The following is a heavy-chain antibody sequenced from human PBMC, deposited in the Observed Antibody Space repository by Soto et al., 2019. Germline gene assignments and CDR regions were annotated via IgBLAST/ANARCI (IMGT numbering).Heavy chain of an antibody. CDR3: ATVPYVRGPT. Sequence: EMQLVQSGGGLVKPGGSLRLSCVASRFNFSAAWLNWIRQAPGKGLEWVGRIKPKSEGETADYTAPVRGRFTISRDDSQHTLHLQMDSLNTEDTAVYYCATVPYVRGPTWGLGDLVNVSS. V-gene: IGHV3-15*07. CDR1: RFNFSAAW. CDR2: IKPKSEGETA. J-gene: IGHJ4*02. D-gene: IGHD3-10*02.